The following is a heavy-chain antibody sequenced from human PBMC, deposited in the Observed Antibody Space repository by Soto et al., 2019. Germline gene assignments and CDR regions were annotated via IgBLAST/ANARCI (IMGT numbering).Heavy chain of an antibody. V-gene: IGHV3-23*01. Sequence: DVKLLEAGGGLVHPGGSLRLSCATSGFTFGNYGINWVRQAPGKGLEWVAGISGGGGNTYYAYSVKGRFTISRDPLKKTVFLEMKSLRAEDTAVYYCAKGFIVVVTVLRPDDAFDVWGQGTLVSVSS. CDR1: GFTFGNYG. D-gene: IGHD2-21*02. CDR3: AKGFIVVVTVLRPDDAFDV. J-gene: IGHJ3*01. CDR2: ISGGGGNT.